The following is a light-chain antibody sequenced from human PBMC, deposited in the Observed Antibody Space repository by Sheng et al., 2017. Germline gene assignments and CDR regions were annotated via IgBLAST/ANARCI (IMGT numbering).Light chain of an antibody. J-gene: IGKJ1*01. CDR1: QGISTY. CDR3: QQYFRYPPT. V-gene: IGKV1-8*01. CDR2: ATS. Sequence: IRMTQSPSSLSASTGDRVSFTCRASQGISTYLAWYQQKPGKAPNLLMYATSTLQSGVPSRFSGSGSGTDFTLTISSLQSEDFATYYCQQYFRYPPTFGQGTKVEIK.